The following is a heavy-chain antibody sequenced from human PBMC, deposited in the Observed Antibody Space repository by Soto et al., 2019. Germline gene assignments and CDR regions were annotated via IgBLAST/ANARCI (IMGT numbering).Heavy chain of an antibody. D-gene: IGHD3-16*01. CDR3: AKDRGSGPWARFDP. CDR1: GYTFTSYD. Sequence: QVQLVQSGAEVKKPGASVKVSCKASGYTFTSYDINWVRQATGQGLEWMGWMNPNSGNTGYAQKFEGRVTMTRNISISTAYMELRSLRSEDTAVYYCAKDRGSGPWARFDPWGQGTLVTVSS. J-gene: IGHJ5*02. V-gene: IGHV1-8*01. CDR2: MNPNSGNT.